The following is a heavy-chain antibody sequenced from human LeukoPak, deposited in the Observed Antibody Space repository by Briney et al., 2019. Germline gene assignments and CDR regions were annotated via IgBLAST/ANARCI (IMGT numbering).Heavy chain of an antibody. CDR2: ISAYNGNT. CDR1: SYTFTNYA. Sequence: ASVKVSCKASSYTFTNYAFTWVRQAPGQGLEWMGWISAYNGNTNYAQKLQGRVTMTTDTSTSKAYMELRSLRSEDTAVYYCARGTVRSSGYPDAFDIWGQGTMVTVSS. V-gene: IGHV1-18*01. CDR3: ARGTVRSSGYPDAFDI. J-gene: IGHJ3*02. D-gene: IGHD3-22*01.